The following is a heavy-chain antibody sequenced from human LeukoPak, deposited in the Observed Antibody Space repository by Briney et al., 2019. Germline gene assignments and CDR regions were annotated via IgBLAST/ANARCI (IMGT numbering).Heavy chain of an antibody. CDR3: ARALRYFDWLAYHWFDP. J-gene: IGHJ5*02. Sequence: SETLSHTCAVYGGSFSGYYWSWIRQPPGKGLEWIGEINHSGSTNYDPSLKSRVTISVDTSKNQFSLKLSSVTAADTAVYYCARALRYFDWLAYHWFDPWGQGTLVTVSS. D-gene: IGHD3-9*01. CDR2: INHSGST. V-gene: IGHV4-34*01. CDR1: GGSFSGYY.